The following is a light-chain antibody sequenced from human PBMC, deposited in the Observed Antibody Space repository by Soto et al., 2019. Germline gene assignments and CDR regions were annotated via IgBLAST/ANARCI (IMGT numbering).Light chain of an antibody. CDR2: GAS. CDR3: QQYGSSPPLT. Sequence: EFVLTQSPGTLSLSPGERATLSCRASQSVSSSFLAWYQQKPGQAPRILIYGASPRATGIQDRFSGSGSGTDFTLTISRMEPEDFAVYDCQQYGSSPPLTFGGGTKVEIK. V-gene: IGKV3-20*01. J-gene: IGKJ4*01. CDR1: QSVSSSF.